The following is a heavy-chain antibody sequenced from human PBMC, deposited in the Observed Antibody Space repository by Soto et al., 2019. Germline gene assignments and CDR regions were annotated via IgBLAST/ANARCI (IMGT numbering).Heavy chain of an antibody. CDR3: ARGGGGGLFEH. D-gene: IGHD2-21*01. V-gene: IGHV3-23*01. CDR1: GFTFNSYG. Sequence: GGSLRLSCAVSGFTFNSYGMSWVRQAPGKGLEWVSAISASGGSRNYADSVKGRFTISRDNTKSSLFLQMNSLGVEDTAVYYCARGGGGGLFEHWGQGVLVTVSS. J-gene: IGHJ4*02. CDR2: ISASGGSR.